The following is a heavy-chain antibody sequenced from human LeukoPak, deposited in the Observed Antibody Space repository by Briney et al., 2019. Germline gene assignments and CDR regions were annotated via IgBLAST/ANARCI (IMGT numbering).Heavy chain of an antibody. D-gene: IGHD3-3*01. CDR2: IYYSGST. CDR1: GGSISSSSYY. Sequence: KPSETLSLTCTVSGGSISSSSYYWGWIRQPPGKGLEWIGSIYYSGSTYYNPSLKSRVTISVDTSKNQFSLKLSSVTAADTAVYYCARVSFLGADFWSGSYYFDYWGQGTPVTVSS. CDR3: ARVSFLGADFWSGSYYFDY. V-gene: IGHV4-39*07. J-gene: IGHJ4*02.